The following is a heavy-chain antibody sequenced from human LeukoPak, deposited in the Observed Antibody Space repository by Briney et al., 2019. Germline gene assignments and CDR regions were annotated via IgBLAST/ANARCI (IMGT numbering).Heavy chain of an antibody. CDR1: GGSISSYY. V-gene: IGHV4-34*01. CDR2: INHSGST. D-gene: IGHD4-17*01. J-gene: IGHJ4*02. CDR3: ARGRPVPVDY. Sequence: EPSETLSLTCSVSGGSISSYYWSWIRQPPGKGLEWIGEINHSGSTNYNPSLKSRVTISVDTSKNQFSLKLSSVTAADTAVYYCARGRPVPVDYWGQGTLVTVSS.